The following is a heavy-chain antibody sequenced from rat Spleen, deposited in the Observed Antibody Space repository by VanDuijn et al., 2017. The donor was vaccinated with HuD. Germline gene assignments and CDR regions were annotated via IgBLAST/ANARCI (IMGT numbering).Heavy chain of an antibody. CDR3: ARYMGLHTTAPFDY. CDR1: GYSITSNY. CDR2: ISYSGST. J-gene: IGHJ1*01. D-gene: IGHD1-6*01. Sequence: EVQLQESGPGLVKPSQSLSLTCSVTGYSITSNYCGWIRKFPGNKMEWIGHISYSGSTSYNPSLKSRISITRDTSKNQFFLQLNSVTTEDTATYYCARYMGLHTTAPFDYWGPGTMVTVSS. V-gene: IGHV3-1*01.